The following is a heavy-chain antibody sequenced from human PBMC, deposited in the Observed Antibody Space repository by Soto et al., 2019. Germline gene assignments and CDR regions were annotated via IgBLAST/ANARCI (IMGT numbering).Heavy chain of an antibody. CDR2: INHSGST. CDR3: ARVLKLGCSGGSCYLRGDAYQDAFDI. J-gene: IGHJ3*02. V-gene: IGHV4-34*09. CDR1: GGSFSGYY. Sequence: SETLSLTCAVYGGSFSGYYWSWIRQPPGKGLEWIGEINHSGSTYYNPSLKSRVTISVDTAKNQFSLKLSSVTAADTAVYYCARVLKLGCSGGSCYLRGDAYQDAFDIWGQGTMVTVSS. D-gene: IGHD2-15*01.